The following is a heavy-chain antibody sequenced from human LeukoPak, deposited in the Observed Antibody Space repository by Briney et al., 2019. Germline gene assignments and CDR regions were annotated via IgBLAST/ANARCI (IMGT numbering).Heavy chain of an antibody. D-gene: IGHD3-10*01. J-gene: IGHJ5*02. CDR2: IYTSGST. Sequence: SETLSLTCTVSGGSISSYYWSWIRQPAGKGLEWIGRIYTSGSTNYNPSLKSRVTISVDTSKNQFSLKLSSVTAADTAVYYCARDRWFGELFWFDPWGQGTLVTVSS. CDR1: GGSISSYY. CDR3: ARDRWFGELFWFDP. V-gene: IGHV4-4*07.